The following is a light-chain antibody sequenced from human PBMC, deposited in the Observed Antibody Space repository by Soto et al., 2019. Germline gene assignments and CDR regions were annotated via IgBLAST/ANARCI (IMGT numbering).Light chain of an antibody. J-gene: IGKJ1*01. V-gene: IGKV3-15*01. Sequence: EIAMSQSTATLSVSTRDRATLSCRASQSVSSYLAWYQQKPGQAPRLLIYGASTRATGIPSRFSGSGSGTDFTLTISSLQSEDFATYYCQQCNNWPLTFGQGTKVDIK. CDR2: GAS. CDR3: QQCNNWPLT. CDR1: QSVSSY.